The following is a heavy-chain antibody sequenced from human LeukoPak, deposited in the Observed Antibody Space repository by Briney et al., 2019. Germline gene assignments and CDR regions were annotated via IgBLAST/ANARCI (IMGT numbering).Heavy chain of an antibody. CDR2: ISHDGTT. CDR1: DYSIGSGYS. Sequence: SETLSLTCTVSDYSIGSGYSWGWIRQPPGKGLEWIATISHDGTTFYNPYLKSRVTMTLDTSRNQFSLRLSSVTAADTAVYYCARYLSVYYYYYFDFWGQGTLVTVSS. V-gene: IGHV4-38-2*02. D-gene: IGHD3-22*01. J-gene: IGHJ4*02. CDR3: ARYLSVYYYYYFDF.